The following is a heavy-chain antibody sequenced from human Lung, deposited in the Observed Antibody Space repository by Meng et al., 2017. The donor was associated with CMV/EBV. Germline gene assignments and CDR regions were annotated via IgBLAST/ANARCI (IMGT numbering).Heavy chain of an antibody. V-gene: IGHV4-59*01. J-gene: IGHJ6*02. CDR1: GGSISTYY. CDR3: ARFDMDVEGYYGIDV. Sequence: SETLSLTXTVSGGSISTYYWNWLRQLPGKGLEWIGYISNSGSTDYNPSLKSRVTISVDTSKNQFSLKLTSVTAADTAVYYCARFDMDVEGYYGIDVWGQGTTVTVSS. CDR2: ISNSGST. D-gene: IGHD2-15*01.